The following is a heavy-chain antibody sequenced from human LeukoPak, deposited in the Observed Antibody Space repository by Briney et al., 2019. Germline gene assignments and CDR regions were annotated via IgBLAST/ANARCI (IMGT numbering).Heavy chain of an antibody. J-gene: IGHJ3*02. D-gene: IGHD3-22*01. CDR2: IYYSGST. Sequence: SETLSLTCTVSGGSISSSSYYWGWIRQPPGKGLEWIGSIYYSGSTYYNPSLKSRVTISVDTSKNQFSLKLSSVTAADTAVYFCARPDCCGYYYVRDGAFDIWGQGTMVTVSS. CDR1: GGSISSSSYY. V-gene: IGHV4-39*01. CDR3: ARPDCCGYYYVRDGAFDI.